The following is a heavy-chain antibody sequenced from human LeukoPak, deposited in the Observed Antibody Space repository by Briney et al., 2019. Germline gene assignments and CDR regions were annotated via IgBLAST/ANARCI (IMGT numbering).Heavy chain of an antibody. V-gene: IGHV5-51*01. CDR1: GYSFTSYW. Sequence: GEALKISCKGSGYSFTSYWIGWVRQMSGKGLEWVGIIYPGDSDTRYSPSFQGQVTISADKSISTAYLQWSSLKASDTAMYYCARQYDTNWFDPWGQGTLVTVSS. CDR2: IYPGDSDT. CDR3: ARQYDTNWFDP. J-gene: IGHJ5*02. D-gene: IGHD3-9*01.